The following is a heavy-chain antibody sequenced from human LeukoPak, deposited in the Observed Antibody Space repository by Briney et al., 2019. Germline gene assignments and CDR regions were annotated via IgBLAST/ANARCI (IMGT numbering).Heavy chain of an antibody. Sequence: ASETLSLTCAVYGGSFSGYYWSWIRQPPGKGLEWIGEINHSGSTNYNPSLKSRVTISVDTSKNQFSLKLSSVTAADTAVYYCARGTLGYCSSTSCCSDLYYFDYWGQGTLVTVSS. V-gene: IGHV4-34*01. CDR2: INHSGST. CDR1: GGSFSGYY. CDR3: ARGTLGYCSSTSCCSDLYYFDY. J-gene: IGHJ4*02. D-gene: IGHD2-2*01.